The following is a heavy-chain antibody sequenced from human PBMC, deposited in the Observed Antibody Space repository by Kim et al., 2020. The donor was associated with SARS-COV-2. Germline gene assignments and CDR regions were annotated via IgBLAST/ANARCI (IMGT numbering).Heavy chain of an antibody. CDR3: ASQDGYNPRGGIDY. V-gene: IGHV4-39*01. Sequence: NRSLKSQVTIYVDTSKNQFSLKLSSVTAADTAVYYCASQDGYNPRGGIDYWGQGTLVTVSS. D-gene: IGHD5-12*01. J-gene: IGHJ4*02.